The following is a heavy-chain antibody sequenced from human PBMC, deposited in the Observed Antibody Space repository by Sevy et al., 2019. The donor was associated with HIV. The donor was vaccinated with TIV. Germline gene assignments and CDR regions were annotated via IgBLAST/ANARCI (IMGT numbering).Heavy chain of an antibody. CDR2: IIPIFGTA. CDR1: GGTFSSYA. V-gene: IGHV1-69*13. Sequence: ASVKVSCKASGGTFSSYAISWVRQAPGQGLEWMGGIIPIFGTANYAQKFQGRVTITADESTSKAYMELSSLRSEDTAVYYCARIAVAGHPDYYYGMDVWGQGTTVTVSS. D-gene: IGHD6-19*01. J-gene: IGHJ6*02. CDR3: ARIAVAGHPDYYYGMDV.